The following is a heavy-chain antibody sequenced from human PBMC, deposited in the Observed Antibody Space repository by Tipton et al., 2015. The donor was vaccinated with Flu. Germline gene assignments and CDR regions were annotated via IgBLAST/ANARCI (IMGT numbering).Heavy chain of an antibody. D-gene: IGHD3-10*01. V-gene: IGHV3-23*01. CDR2: ISGSGART. Sequence: SGFTFTSYGMHWVRQAPGKGLEWVSAISGSGARTFYADSVKGRFTISRDNSQNTLYLRMNSLRAEDTAVYYCAKDLFYDTGSYPDYWGQGTLVTVSS. J-gene: IGHJ4*02. CDR3: AKDLFYDTGSYPDY. CDR1: GFTFTSYG.